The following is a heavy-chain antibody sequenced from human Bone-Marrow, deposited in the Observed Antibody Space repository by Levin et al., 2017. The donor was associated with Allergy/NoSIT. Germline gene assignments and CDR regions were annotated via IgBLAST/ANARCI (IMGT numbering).Heavy chain of an antibody. CDR3: AKVPQLLLGGYYYYMDV. CDR2: ISGSGGST. Sequence: RGESLKISCAASGFTFSSYAMSWVRQAPGKGLEWVSAISGSGGSTYYADSVKGRFTISRDNSKNTLYLQMHSLRAEDTAVYYCAKVPQLLLGGYYYYMDVWGKGTTVTVSS. J-gene: IGHJ6*03. CDR1: GFTFSSYA. V-gene: IGHV3-23*01. D-gene: IGHD2-2*01.